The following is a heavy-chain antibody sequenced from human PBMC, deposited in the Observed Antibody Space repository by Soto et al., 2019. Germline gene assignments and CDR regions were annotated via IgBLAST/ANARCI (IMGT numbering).Heavy chain of an antibody. V-gene: IGHV1-46*01. Sequence: ASVKVSCKASGYIFTNHYIHWVRQAPGQGLEWMGIINPSGGSTNYLQKFLGRITTTRDTSTSTVYMELSSLRSEDTAVYFCARADYYDSSGFYYDCWGQGSLVTVSS. D-gene: IGHD3-22*01. CDR3: ARADYYDSSGFYYDC. CDR2: INPSGGST. J-gene: IGHJ4*02. CDR1: GYIFTNHY.